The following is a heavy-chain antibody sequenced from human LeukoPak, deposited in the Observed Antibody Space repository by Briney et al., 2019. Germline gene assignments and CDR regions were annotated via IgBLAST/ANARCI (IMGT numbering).Heavy chain of an antibody. J-gene: IGHJ4*02. D-gene: IGHD3-22*01. CDR2: IYSGGST. CDR1: GFTVSSNY. Sequence: GGSLRLSCAASGFTVSSNYVSWVRQAPGKGLEWVSVIYSGGSTYYADSVKGRFTISRDNSKNTLYLQMNSLRAEDTAVYYCARDNYDSSGLDYWGQGTLVTVSS. CDR3: ARDNYDSSGLDY. V-gene: IGHV3-66*01.